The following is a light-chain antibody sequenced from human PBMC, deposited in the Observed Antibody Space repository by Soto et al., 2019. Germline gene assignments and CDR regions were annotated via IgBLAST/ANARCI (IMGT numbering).Light chain of an antibody. Sequence: QSALTQPATVSGSPGQPITISCTGTSSDVGGYDYVSWYQQHPGKVPKLIIYEVSIRASGVSNRFSASKSANTASLTISGLQPEDEAHYYCSSFTSSGTLFGGGTQLTVL. CDR2: EVS. CDR3: SSFTSSGTL. J-gene: IGLJ3*02. V-gene: IGLV2-14*01. CDR1: SSDVGGYDY.